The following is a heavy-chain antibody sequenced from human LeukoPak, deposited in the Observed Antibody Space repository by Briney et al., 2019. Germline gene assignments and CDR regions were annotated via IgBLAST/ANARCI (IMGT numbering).Heavy chain of an antibody. D-gene: IGHD4-17*01. CDR2: ISASGGST. CDR3: AKDSGDYQPHYFDY. V-gene: IGHV3-23*01. J-gene: IGHJ4*02. CDR1: GLTFSRYA. Sequence: PGGSLRLSCAACGLTFSRYAMSWVRQAPGKGLDWISAISASGGSTYYADSVKGRFTISRDNSKNTLYLQMNSLGAEDTAVYYCAKDSGDYQPHYFDYWGQGTLVTVSS.